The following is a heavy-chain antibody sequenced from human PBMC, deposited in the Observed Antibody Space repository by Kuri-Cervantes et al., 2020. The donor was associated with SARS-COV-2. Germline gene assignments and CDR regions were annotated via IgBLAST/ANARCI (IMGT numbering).Heavy chain of an antibody. V-gene: IGHV3-21*05. Sequence: GESLKISCAASGFTFSSYSMNWVRQAPGKGLEWVSYISSSSRYKHYADSVKGRFTISRDNAKNSLYLQMNSLRADDTAVYYCTGGEDYWGQGTLVTVSS. D-gene: IGHD1-26*01. CDR1: GFTFSSYS. CDR3: TGGEDY. J-gene: IGHJ4*02. CDR2: ISSSSRYK.